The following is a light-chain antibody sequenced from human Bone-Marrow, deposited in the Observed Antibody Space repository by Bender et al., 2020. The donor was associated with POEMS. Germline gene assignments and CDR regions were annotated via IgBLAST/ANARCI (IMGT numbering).Light chain of an antibody. CDR2: EVT. V-gene: IGLV2-23*02. CDR3: CSYAGSRPLV. J-gene: IGLJ1*01. Sequence: QSALTQPPSASGSPGQSVTISCTGTSSDVGNYNYVSWYQQHPGKAPKLVIYEVTKRPSGVSNRFSGSKSGNTASLTISGLQAEDEADYYCCSYAGSRPLVFGTGTKVTVL. CDR1: SSDVGNYNY.